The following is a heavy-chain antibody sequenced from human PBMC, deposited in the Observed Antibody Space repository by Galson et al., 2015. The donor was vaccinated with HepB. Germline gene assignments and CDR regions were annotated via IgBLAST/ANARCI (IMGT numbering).Heavy chain of an antibody. CDR3: ARVGGLSSNWFDP. Sequence: SVKVSCKASGGSFSNFAISWLRQAPGQGLEWMGGIIPIFGTTNYAQKFQGRVTVTADESTSTAYMELSSLTSEDTAIYYCARVGGLSSNWFDPWGQGTLVTVSS. J-gene: IGHJ5*02. CDR1: GGSFSNFA. V-gene: IGHV1-69*13. CDR2: IIPIFGTT. D-gene: IGHD3-16*01.